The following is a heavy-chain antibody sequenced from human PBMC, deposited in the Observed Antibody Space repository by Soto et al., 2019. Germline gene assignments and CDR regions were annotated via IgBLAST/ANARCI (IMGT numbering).Heavy chain of an antibody. J-gene: IGHJ3*02. Sequence: QVQLVQSGAEVKNPGASVKVSCKASGYTFTSYGISWVRQAPGQGLEWMGWISAYNGNTNYAQKLQGRVTMTTDTSTSTAYVELSSLRSDDTAGYYCARDRVSGGDCSYDAFDIWGQGTMVTVSS. D-gene: IGHD2-21*01. CDR3: ARDRVSGGDCSYDAFDI. V-gene: IGHV1-18*01. CDR1: GYTFTSYG. CDR2: ISAYNGNT.